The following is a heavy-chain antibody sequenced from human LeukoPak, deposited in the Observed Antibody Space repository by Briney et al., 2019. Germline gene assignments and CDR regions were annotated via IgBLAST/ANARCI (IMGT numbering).Heavy chain of an antibody. Sequence: GGSLRLSCAASGFTFSSYWMHWVRQAPGKGLVWVSRINSDGSSTSYADSVKGRFTISRDNAKNTLYLQMNSLRAEDTAVYYCARAMVRGVIAYYYGMDVWGQGTTVTVSS. CDR3: ARAMVRGVIAYYYGMDV. CDR2: INSDGSST. CDR1: GFTFSSYW. J-gene: IGHJ6*02. V-gene: IGHV3-74*01. D-gene: IGHD3-10*01.